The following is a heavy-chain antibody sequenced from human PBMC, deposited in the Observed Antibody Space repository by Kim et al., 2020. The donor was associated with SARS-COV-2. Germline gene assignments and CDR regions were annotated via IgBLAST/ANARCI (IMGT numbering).Heavy chain of an antibody. V-gene: IGHV4-31*03. CDR1: GGSISSGGYY. CDR3: SRSSRPYGIAV. Sequence: SETLSLTCTVSGGSISSGGYYCSWIRQPPGEVLEWIGYIYYSRSTYYNPSLKSRVTISVDPSQNQFSLKLRSVAAADTAVFYCSRSSRPYGIAVWGQGPT. CDR2: IYYSRST. J-gene: IGHJ6*02. D-gene: IGHD6-6*01.